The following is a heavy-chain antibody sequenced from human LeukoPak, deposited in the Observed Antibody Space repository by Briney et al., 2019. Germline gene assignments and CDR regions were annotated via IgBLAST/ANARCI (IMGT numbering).Heavy chain of an antibody. V-gene: IGHV1-69*05. CDR2: IIPIFGTA. D-gene: IGHD3-10*01. J-gene: IGHJ4*02. CDR1: GGTFSSHA. Sequence: SVKVSCKASGGTFSSHAISWVRQAPGQGLEWMGRIIPIFGTANYAQKFQGRVTITTDESTSTAYMELSSLRSEDTAVYYCARDKYYGSGSFDYWGQGTLVTVSS. CDR3: ARDKYYGSGSFDY.